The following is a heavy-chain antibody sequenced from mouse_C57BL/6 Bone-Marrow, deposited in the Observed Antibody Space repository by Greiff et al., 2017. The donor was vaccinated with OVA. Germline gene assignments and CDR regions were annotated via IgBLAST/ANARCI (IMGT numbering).Heavy chain of an antibody. V-gene: IGHV2-5*01. CDR2: IWRGGST. J-gene: IGHJ1*03. CDR1: GFSLTSYG. CDR3: AKVYYDSSHWYFDV. D-gene: IGHD1-1*01. Sequence: VKLMESGPGLVQPSQSLSITCTVSGFSLTSYGVHWVRQSPGKGLEWLGVIWRGGSTDYNAAFMSRMSITKDNSKSQVFSKMNSLQADDTDRYYCAKVYYDSSHWYFDVWGTGTTVTVSS.